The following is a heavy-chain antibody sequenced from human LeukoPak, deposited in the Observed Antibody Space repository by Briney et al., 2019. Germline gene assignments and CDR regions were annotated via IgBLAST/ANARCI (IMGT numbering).Heavy chain of an antibody. CDR3: SACNGGSCYYYYMDV. CDR2: IKAKAHGGTI. J-gene: IGHJ6*03. D-gene: IGHD2-15*01. V-gene: IGHV3-15*01. CDR1: GFTFINAW. Sequence: GGSLRLSCAASGFTFINAWMAWVRQAPGKGLEWVGRIKAKAHGGTIEYAAPVKGRFTISRDDSKSIAYLQMKSLKTEDTAVYYCSACNGGSCYYYYMDVWGKGTTVTISS.